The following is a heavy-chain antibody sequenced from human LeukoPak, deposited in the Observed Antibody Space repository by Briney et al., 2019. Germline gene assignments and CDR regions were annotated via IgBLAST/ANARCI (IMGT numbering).Heavy chain of an antibody. CDR2: IYLAGST. Sequence: SETLSLTCTVSGDSVSTSTYYWTWIRQSPGTGLEYIGYIYLAGSTNYNPSLKSRVTISVDTSKNQFSLHLSSVTTADTAVYYCVRVSSDYASRWGQGILVTVSS. V-gene: IGHV4-61*01. CDR3: VRVSSDYASR. J-gene: IGHJ4*02. D-gene: IGHD4-17*01. CDR1: GDSVSTSTYY.